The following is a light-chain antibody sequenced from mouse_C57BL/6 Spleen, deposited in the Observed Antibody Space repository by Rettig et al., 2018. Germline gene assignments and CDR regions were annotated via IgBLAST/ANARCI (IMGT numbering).Light chain of an antibody. CDR3: LQYDEFPYT. CDR2: RAN. V-gene: IGKV14-111*01. J-gene: IGKJ2*01. CDR1: QDINSY. Sequence: CKASQDINSYLSWFQQKPGKSPKTLIYRANRLVDGVPSRFSGSGSGQDYSLTISSLEYEDMGIYYCLQYDEFPYTFGGGTKLEIK.